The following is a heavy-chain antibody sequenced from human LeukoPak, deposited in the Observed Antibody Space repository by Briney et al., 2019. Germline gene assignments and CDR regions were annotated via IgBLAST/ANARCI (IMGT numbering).Heavy chain of an antibody. CDR2: ISGSGGST. Sequence: GGSLRLSCEASGFTVSSNYMSWVRQAPGKGLEWVSAISGSGGSTYYADSVKGRFTISRDNSKNTLYLQMNSLRAEDTAVYYCAKALVLLWFGESTQPADYWGQGTLVTVSS. CDR3: AKALVLLWFGESTQPADY. J-gene: IGHJ4*02. D-gene: IGHD3-10*01. CDR1: GFTVSSNY. V-gene: IGHV3-23*01.